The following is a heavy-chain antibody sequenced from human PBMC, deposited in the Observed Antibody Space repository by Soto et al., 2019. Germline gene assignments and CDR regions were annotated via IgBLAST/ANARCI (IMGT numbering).Heavy chain of an antibody. Sequence: SETLSLTCTVSGGSISRYYWSWIRQPPGKGLEWIGYIYYSGSTNYNPSLKSRVTISVDRSKDQFSLKLNSVTAADTAVYYCARTGYDSSGYFDAFDIWGQGTMVTVSS. CDR1: GGSISRYY. J-gene: IGHJ3*02. D-gene: IGHD3-22*01. CDR2: IYYSGST. V-gene: IGHV4-59*01. CDR3: ARTGYDSSGYFDAFDI.